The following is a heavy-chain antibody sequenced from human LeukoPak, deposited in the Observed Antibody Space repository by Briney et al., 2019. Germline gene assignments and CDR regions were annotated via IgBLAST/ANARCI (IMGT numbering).Heavy chain of an antibody. J-gene: IGHJ5*02. Sequence: SETLSLTCTVSGGSISSGDYYWSWIRQPPGKGLEWIGYIYYSGSTYYNPSLKSRVTISVDTSKNQFSLKLSPVTAADTAVYYCARGIGYSGYDSRFDPWGQGTLVTVSS. V-gene: IGHV4-30-4*01. CDR2: IYYSGST. D-gene: IGHD5-12*01. CDR1: GGSISSGDYY. CDR3: ARGIGYSGYDSRFDP.